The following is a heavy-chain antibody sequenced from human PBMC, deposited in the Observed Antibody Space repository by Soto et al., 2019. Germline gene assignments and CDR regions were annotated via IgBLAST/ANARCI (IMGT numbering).Heavy chain of an antibody. D-gene: IGHD3-10*01. Sequence: GGSLRLSCAASGFTFSSYSMNWVRQAPGKGLEWVSYISSSSSTIYYADSVKGRFTISRDNAKNSLYLQMNSLRDEDTAVYYCARDSGGVRGVIITVPFDYWGQGTLVTVSS. CDR1: GFTFSSYS. V-gene: IGHV3-48*02. CDR3: ARDSGGVRGVIITVPFDY. CDR2: ISSSSSTI. J-gene: IGHJ4*02.